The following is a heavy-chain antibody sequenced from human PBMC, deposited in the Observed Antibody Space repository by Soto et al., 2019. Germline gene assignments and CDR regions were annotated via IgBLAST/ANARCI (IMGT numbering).Heavy chain of an antibody. D-gene: IGHD1-26*01. CDR1: RFTFTSYW. Sequence: EVQLVESGGGLVQAGGSLRLSCAASRFTFTSYWMSWVRQAPGKGLEWVANIKQDGSERYYVDSVKGRFTISRDNAKNSLFLQTNNLRAGDTGVYFCVREGELAVMAALPIHSSGMDAWGQGTTVTVSS. CDR2: IKQDGSER. V-gene: IGHV3-7*03. J-gene: IGHJ6*02. CDR3: VREGELAVMAALPIHSSGMDA.